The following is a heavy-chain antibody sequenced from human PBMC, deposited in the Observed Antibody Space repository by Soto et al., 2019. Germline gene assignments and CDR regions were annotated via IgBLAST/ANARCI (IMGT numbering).Heavy chain of an antibody. V-gene: IGHV1-69*02. J-gene: IGHJ4*02. Sequence: QVQLVQSGAEVKKPGSSVKVSCKASGGTFSSYTISWVRQAPGQGLEWMGRIIPILDMADYAQKFQGRVTITADKSTSTAYMELSSLRSEDTAVYYCARQNDAYSPFDYWGQETLLTVSS. D-gene: IGHD4-4*01. CDR3: ARQNDAYSPFDY. CDR1: GGTFSSYT. CDR2: IIPILDMA.